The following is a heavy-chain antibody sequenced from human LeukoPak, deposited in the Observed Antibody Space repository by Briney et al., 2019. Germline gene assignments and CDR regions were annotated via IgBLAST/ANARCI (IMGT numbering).Heavy chain of an antibody. Sequence: HPGRSLRLSCAASGFTFDDYAMHWVRQAPGKGLEWVSGISWNSITIGYADSVKGRFTISRDNAKNSLYLQMNSLRAEDTALYYCARLAVAAPYYFDYWGQGTLVTVSS. CDR2: ISWNSITI. V-gene: IGHV3-9*01. J-gene: IGHJ4*02. CDR1: GFTFDDYA. D-gene: IGHD6-19*01. CDR3: ARLAVAAPYYFDY.